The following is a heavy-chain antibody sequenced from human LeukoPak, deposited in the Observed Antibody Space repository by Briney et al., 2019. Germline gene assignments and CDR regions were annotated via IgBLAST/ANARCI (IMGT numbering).Heavy chain of an antibody. Sequence: EGSLRLSCAASGFTFSSYGMHWVRQAPGKGLEWVAFIRYDGSNKYYADSVKGRFTISRDNSKNTLYLQMNSLRAEDTAVYYCASFNGVREGYFDYWGQGTLVTVSS. CDR2: IRYDGSNK. D-gene: IGHD2-8*01. CDR1: GFTFSSYG. J-gene: IGHJ4*02. CDR3: ASFNGVREGYFDY. V-gene: IGHV3-30*02.